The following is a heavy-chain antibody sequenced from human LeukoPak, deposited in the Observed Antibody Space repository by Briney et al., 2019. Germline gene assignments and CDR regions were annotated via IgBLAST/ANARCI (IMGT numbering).Heavy chain of an antibody. CDR1: GFTFSSYA. D-gene: IGHD5-12*01. CDR2: ISYDGSNK. Sequence: GGSLRLSCAASGFTFSSYAMHWVRQAPGKGLEWVAVISYDGSNKYYADSVKGRFTISRDNAKNTVYLQMNSLRAEDTAVYYCARGKYGGYFIDYWGQGTLVTVSS. V-gene: IGHV3-30-3*01. J-gene: IGHJ4*02. CDR3: ARGKYGGYFIDY.